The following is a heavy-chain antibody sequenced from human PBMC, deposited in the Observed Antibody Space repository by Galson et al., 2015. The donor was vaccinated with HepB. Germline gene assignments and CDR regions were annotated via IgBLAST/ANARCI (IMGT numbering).Heavy chain of an antibody. CDR2: IKQGGSEK. CDR3: ARDDRIAAAGRDY. D-gene: IGHD6-13*01. V-gene: IGHV3-7*01. CDR1: GFTFSSYW. J-gene: IGHJ4*02. Sequence: SLRLSCAASGFTFSSYWMSWVRQAPGKGLEWVANIKQGGSEKYYVDSVKGRFTISRDNAKNSLYLQMNSLRAEDTAVYYCARDDRIAAAGRDYWGQGTLVTVSS.